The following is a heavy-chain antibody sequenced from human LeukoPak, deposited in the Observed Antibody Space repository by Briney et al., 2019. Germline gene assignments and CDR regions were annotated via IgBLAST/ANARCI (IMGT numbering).Heavy chain of an antibody. CDR3: AREANYDILTGYYKGEFDY. CDR1: GYTFTSYY. Sequence: ASVKVSCKASGYTFTSYYMHWVRQAPGQGLEWMGIINPSGGSTSYAQKFQGRVTMTRDMSTSTVYMELRSLRSDDTAVYYCAREANYDILTGYYKGEFDYWGQGTLLTVSS. V-gene: IGHV1-46*01. J-gene: IGHJ4*02. D-gene: IGHD3-9*01. CDR2: INPSGGST.